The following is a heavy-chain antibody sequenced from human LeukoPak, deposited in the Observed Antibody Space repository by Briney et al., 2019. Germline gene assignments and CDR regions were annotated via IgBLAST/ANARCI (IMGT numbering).Heavy chain of an antibody. CDR3: AREGITMIVVVPFDY. CDR2: ISHTGST. Sequence: SETLSLTCTVSGFSISSGYYWGWIRQPPGKGPEWIGSISHTGSTFYNPSLKSRVTISVDTSKNQFSLKLSSVTAADTAVYYCAREGITMIVVVPFDYWGQGTLVTVSS. V-gene: IGHV4-38-2*02. J-gene: IGHJ4*02. CDR1: GFSISSGYY. D-gene: IGHD3-22*01.